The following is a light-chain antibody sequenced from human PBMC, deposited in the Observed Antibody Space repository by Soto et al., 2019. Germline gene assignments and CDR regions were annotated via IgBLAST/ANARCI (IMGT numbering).Light chain of an antibody. V-gene: IGKV3-15*01. J-gene: IGKJ4*01. CDR1: QSVSSD. CDR2: DTS. Sequence: EIVLTQSPGTLSVSPGERATLSCRASQSVSSDLVWYQQKAGQAPRLLIHDTSTRATGIPARFSGSGSGTEFTLTISSLQSEDSAVYHCQQYNKWPLTFGGGTKVDIK. CDR3: QQYNKWPLT.